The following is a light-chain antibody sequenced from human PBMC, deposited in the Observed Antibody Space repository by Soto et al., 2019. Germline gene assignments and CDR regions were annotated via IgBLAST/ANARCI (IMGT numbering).Light chain of an antibody. V-gene: IGLV2-14*01. J-gene: IGLJ1*01. CDR2: AVS. CDR3: SSYTSSSTLYV. CDR1: SSDVGGYNY. Sequence: QSALTQPASVSGSPGQSITISCTGTSSDVGGYNYVSWYQQHPGKAPKLMIYAVSNRPSGVSNRFSGSKSGNTASLTISGLQAEDEAVYYCSSYTSSSTLYVFGSGTKLTVL.